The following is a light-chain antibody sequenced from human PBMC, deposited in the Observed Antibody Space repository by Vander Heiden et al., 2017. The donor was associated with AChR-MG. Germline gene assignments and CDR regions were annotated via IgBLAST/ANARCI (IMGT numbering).Light chain of an antibody. CDR2: VGS. Sequence: DLVLPPSRLSLPVTPAEPASVSCRASQTLLHRNGCSYLDWYLKKPGQSPQLLIYVGSNGAAGVPDRFSGRGSGTDFTLKISRVEAEDVGVYYCMQALQTRAFGQGTKLEIK. V-gene: IGKV2-28*01. CDR3: MQALQTRA. CDR1: QTLLHRNGCSY. J-gene: IGKJ2*01.